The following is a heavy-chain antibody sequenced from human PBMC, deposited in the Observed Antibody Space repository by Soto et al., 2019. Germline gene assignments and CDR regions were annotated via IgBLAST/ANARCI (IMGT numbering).Heavy chain of an antibody. CDR2: IIPIFGTA. J-gene: IGHJ4*02. CDR1: GCTFSGYA. Sequence: SVKVSCKASGCTFSGYAIRWVRQAPGQGLEWMGGIIPIFGTANYAQKFQGRVTITADKSTSTAYMELSSLTSEDTAVYYCARALGYCSSTSCYQLDDWGQGTLVTVSS. D-gene: IGHD2-2*01. V-gene: IGHV1-69*06. CDR3: ARALGYCSSTSCYQLDD.